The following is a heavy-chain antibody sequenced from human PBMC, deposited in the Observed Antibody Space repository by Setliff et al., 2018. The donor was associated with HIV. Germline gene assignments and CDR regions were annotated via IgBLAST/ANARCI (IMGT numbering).Heavy chain of an antibody. CDR1: GGSIRSRDYS. CDR3: ARRAYYDFWSGFYLSIANRFDS. CDR2: LPHSGAT. J-gene: IGHJ5*01. Sequence: SETLSLTCTVSGGSIRSRDYSWGWIRQPPGKGLEWIVSLPHSGATFYNPSLRSRVTTSEDTSKNQFSLRLSSVTAADTAVYYCARRAYYDFWSGFYLSIANRFDSWGQGILVTVPQ. D-gene: IGHD3-3*01. V-gene: IGHV4-39*01.